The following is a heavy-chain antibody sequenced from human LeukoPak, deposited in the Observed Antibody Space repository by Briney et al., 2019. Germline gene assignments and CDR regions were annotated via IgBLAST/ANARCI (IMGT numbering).Heavy chain of an antibody. CDR1: GSSIRSGYY. J-gene: IGHJ4*02. CDR2: IYTSGST. V-gene: IGHV4-61*02. D-gene: IGHD6-19*01. CDR3: ARVSSGWDLDY. Sequence: SETLSLTCTVFGSSIRSGYYWSWIRQPAGKGLEWIGRIYTSGSTNYNPSLKSRVTISVDTSKNQFSLKLSSVTAADTAVYYCARVSSGWDLDYWGQGTLVTVSS.